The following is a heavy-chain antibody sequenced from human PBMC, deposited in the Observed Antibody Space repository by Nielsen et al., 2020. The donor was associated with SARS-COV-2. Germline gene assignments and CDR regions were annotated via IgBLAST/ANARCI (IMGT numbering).Heavy chain of an antibody. D-gene: IGHD3-10*01. V-gene: IGHV3-9*01. J-gene: IGHJ6*02. Sequence: SLKISCAASGCTFDDYAMHWVRQAPGKGLEWVSGISWNSGSIGYADSVKGRFTISRDNAKNSLYLQMNSLGAEDTALYYCAKDGLWFGDPGDYYGMDVWGQVTTVTVSS. CDR2: ISWNSGSI. CDR1: GCTFDDYA. CDR3: AKDGLWFGDPGDYYGMDV.